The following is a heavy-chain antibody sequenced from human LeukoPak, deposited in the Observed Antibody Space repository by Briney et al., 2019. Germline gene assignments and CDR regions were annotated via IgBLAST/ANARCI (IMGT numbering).Heavy chain of an antibody. V-gene: IGHV3-53*01. Sequence: GGSLRLSCAASGFTFTSYSMNWVRQAPGKGLEWVSLIYSGDSTYYADSVKGRFIISRDNSKNTLYLQMNSLRAEDTAVYYCAREVATGFSCFDYWGQGTLVTVSS. J-gene: IGHJ4*02. CDR3: AREVATGFSCFDY. CDR1: GFTFTSYS. CDR2: IYSGDST. D-gene: IGHD2-21*02.